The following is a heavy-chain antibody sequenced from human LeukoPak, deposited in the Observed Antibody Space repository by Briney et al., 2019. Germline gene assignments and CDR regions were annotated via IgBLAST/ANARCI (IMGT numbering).Heavy chain of an antibody. D-gene: IGHD6-6*01. CDR1: GDSVSSTSAA. J-gene: IGHJ1*01. Sequence: SQTLSLTCAISGDSVSSTSAAWNWIRQSPSRGLEWLGRTYYRSKWYNDYAVSVKSRITINPDTSMNQFSLQLNSVTPEDTAVYYCARGYSSSSVGYFQHWGQGTLVTVSS. V-gene: IGHV6-1*01. CDR3: ARGYSSSSVGYFQH. CDR2: TYYRSKWYN.